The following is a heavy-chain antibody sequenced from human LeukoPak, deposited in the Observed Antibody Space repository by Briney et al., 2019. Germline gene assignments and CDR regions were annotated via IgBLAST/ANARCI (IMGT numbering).Heavy chain of an antibody. D-gene: IGHD3-10*01. CDR2: ITGSGGTT. Sequence: GGSLRLSCAASGFTFSSYAMSWVRQAPGKGLEWVSAITGSGGTTFYADSVKGRLTISRDNSKNTLYLQMNNLRAEDTAVYYCAKGRGSGTYTGDFWGQGTLVTVSS. CDR1: GFTFSSYA. CDR3: AKGRGSGTYTGDF. V-gene: IGHV3-23*01. J-gene: IGHJ4*02.